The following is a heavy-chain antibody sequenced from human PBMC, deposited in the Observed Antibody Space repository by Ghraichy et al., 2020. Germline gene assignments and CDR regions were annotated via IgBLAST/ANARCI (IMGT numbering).Heavy chain of an antibody. J-gene: IGHJ4*02. CDR2: INYSGST. CDR3: AKLVGSSSGDY. CDR1: GGSISSYY. V-gene: IGHV4-59*01. D-gene: IGHD6-13*01. Sequence: SETLSLTCTVSGGSISSYYWSWIRQPPGKGLEWIGYINYSGSTNYNPSLKSRVTISVDTSKNQVSLKLSSVTAADTAVYYCAKLVGSSSGDYWGQGTLVTVSS.